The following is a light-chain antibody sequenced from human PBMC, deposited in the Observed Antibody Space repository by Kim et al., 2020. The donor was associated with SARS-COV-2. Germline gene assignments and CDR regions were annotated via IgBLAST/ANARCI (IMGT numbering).Light chain of an antibody. CDR1: SSDVGGYNY. CDR2: DVS. J-gene: IGLJ3*02. V-gene: IGLV2-14*03. Sequence: QSALTQPASVSGSPGQSITISCTGTSSDVGGYNYVSWYQQHPGKAPKLMIYDVSNRPSGVSNRFSGSKSCNTASLTISGLQAEDEADYYCSSYTSSSIWVFGGGTQLTVL. CDR3: SSYTSSSIWV.